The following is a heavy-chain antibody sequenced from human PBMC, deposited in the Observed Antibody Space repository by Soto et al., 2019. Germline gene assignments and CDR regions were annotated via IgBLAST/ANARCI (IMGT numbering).Heavy chain of an antibody. CDR3: ARDFYYDSSRDAFDI. D-gene: IGHD3-22*01. CDR1: GFTFSSYA. V-gene: IGHV3-30-3*01. J-gene: IGHJ3*02. Sequence: QVQLVESGGGVVQPGRSLRLSCAASGFTFSSYAMHWVRQAPGKGLERVAVISYDGSNKYYADSVKGRFTISRDNSKNTLYLQMNSLRAEDTAVYYCARDFYYDSSRDAFDIWGQGTMVTVSS. CDR2: ISYDGSNK.